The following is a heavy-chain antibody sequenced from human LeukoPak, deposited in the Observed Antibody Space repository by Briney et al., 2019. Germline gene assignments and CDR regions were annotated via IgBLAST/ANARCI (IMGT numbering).Heavy chain of an antibody. J-gene: IGHJ4*02. CDR1: GFTFSSYA. CDR2: ISGSGGST. Sequence: GGSLRLSCAASGFTFSSYAMSWVRQAPGKGLEWVSAISGSGGSTYYADSVKGRFTTSRDNSKNTLYLQMNSLRAEDTAVYYCATSSPSLVDFDYWGQGTLVTVSS. V-gene: IGHV3-23*01. D-gene: IGHD6-6*01. CDR3: ATSSPSLVDFDY.